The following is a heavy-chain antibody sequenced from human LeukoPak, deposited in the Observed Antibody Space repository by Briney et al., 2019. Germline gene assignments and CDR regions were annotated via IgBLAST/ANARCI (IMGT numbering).Heavy chain of an antibody. CDR2: ISAYNGNT. D-gene: IGHD6-19*01. CDR3: AIWTNGGLGLVD. J-gene: IGHJ4*02. CDR1: GYTFTSYG. Sequence: ALVKVSCKASGYTFTSYGISWVRQAPGQGLEWMGWISAYNGNTNYAQKLQGRVTMTTDTSTSTAYMELRSLRSDDTAVYYCAIWTNGGLGLVDWGQGTLVTVSS. V-gene: IGHV1-18*01.